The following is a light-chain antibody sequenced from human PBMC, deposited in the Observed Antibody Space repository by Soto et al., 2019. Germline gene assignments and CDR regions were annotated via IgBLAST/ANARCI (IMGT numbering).Light chain of an antibody. CDR2: KVS. CDR1: QTLVHSDGNTY. CDR3: MQGSYWPQVT. V-gene: IGKV2-30*02. J-gene: IGKJ5*01. Sequence: DVVMTQSPLSLPVTLGQPASISCRSSQTLVHSDGNTYLIWFHQRPGQPPRRLIYKVSNRDSGVPDRFRGSGSGTDFTLKISRVEAEDVGVYYCMQGSYWPQVTFGQGTRLEIK.